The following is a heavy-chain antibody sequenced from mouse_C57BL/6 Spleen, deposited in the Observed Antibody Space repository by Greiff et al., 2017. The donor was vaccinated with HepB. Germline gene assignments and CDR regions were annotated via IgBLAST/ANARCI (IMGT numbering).Heavy chain of an antibody. J-gene: IGHJ1*03. D-gene: IGHD1-1*01. CDR3: ARPYYGSSYDWYFDV. CDR2: INPSSGYT. V-gene: IGHV1-4*01. Sequence: VQLQQSGAELARPGASVKMSCKASGYTFTSYTMHWVKQRPGQGLEWIGYINPSSGYTKYNQKFKDKATLTADKSSSTAYMQLSSLTSEDSAVYYCARPYYGSSYDWYFDVWGTGTTVTVSS. CDR1: GYTFTSYT.